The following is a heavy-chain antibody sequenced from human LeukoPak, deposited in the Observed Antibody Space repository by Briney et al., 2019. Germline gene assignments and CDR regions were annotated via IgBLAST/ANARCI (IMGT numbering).Heavy chain of an antibody. D-gene: IGHD3-10*01. CDR1: GFTFSSYA. CDR2: ISGSGGST. Sequence: GGSLRLSCAASGFTFSSYAMSWVRQAPGKGLEWVSAISGSGGSTYYADSVKGRFTISRDNSKNTLYLRMNSLRAEDTAVYYCAKDSFSGNGIWYFDIWGRGTLVTVSS. V-gene: IGHV3-23*01. CDR3: AKDSFSGNGIWYFDI. J-gene: IGHJ2*01.